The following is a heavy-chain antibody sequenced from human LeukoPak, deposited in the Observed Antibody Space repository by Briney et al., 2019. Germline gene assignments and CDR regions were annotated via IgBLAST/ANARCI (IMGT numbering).Heavy chain of an antibody. J-gene: IGHJ4*02. V-gene: IGHV3-21*01. D-gene: IGHD6-19*01. CDR3: ARETVAGTRYFDY. Sequence: GGSLRLSCAASGFTFSSYSMNWVRQAPGKGLEWVSSISSSSSYIYHADSAKGRFTISRDNAKNSLYLQMNSLRAEDTAVYYCARETVAGTRYFDYWGQGTLVTVSS. CDR1: GFTFSSYS. CDR2: ISSSSSYI.